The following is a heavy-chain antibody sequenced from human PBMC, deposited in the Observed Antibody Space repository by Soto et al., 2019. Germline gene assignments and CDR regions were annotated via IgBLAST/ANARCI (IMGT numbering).Heavy chain of an antibody. V-gene: IGHV4-4*02. J-gene: IGHJ4*02. D-gene: IGHD2-15*01. CDR1: SGSISSSNW. Sequence: QVQLQESGPGLVKPSGTLSLTCAVSSGSISSSNWWSWVRQPPGKGLEWIGEIYHSGSTNYNPSLKSRVTISVDKSKNQFSLKLTSVTAADTAMNYCARLREGSNYPDYWGQGTLVTVSS. CDR3: ARLREGSNYPDY. CDR2: IYHSGST.